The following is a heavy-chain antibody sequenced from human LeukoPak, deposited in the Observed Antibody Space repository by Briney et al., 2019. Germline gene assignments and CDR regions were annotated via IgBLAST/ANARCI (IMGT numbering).Heavy chain of an antibody. D-gene: IGHD6-19*01. V-gene: IGHV3-33*01. CDR2: IWYDGSNK. CDR1: GFTFSSYG. CDR3: ARDQAVNYYYGMDV. Sequence: GGSLRLSCAASGFTFSSYGMHWVRQAPGKGLGWVSVIWYDGSNKYYADSVKGRFTISRDDSKNALYLQMNSLRAEDTAVYYCARDQAVNYYYGMDVWGKGTTVTVSS. J-gene: IGHJ6*04.